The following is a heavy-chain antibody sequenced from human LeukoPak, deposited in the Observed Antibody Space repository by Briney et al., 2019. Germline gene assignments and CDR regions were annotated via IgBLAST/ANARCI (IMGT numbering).Heavy chain of an antibody. CDR3: ARGLAKQDYYYYMDV. D-gene: IGHD6-13*01. J-gene: IGHJ6*03. CDR2: MNPNSGNT. CDR1: GYTFTNYD. V-gene: IGHV1-8*01. Sequence: ASVKVSCKASGYTFTNYDINGVRQATGQGLEWMGWMNPNSGNTGYAQKFQGRVTMTRNTSISTAYMELSSLRSEDTAVYYCARGLAKQDYYYYMDVWGKGTTVTVSS.